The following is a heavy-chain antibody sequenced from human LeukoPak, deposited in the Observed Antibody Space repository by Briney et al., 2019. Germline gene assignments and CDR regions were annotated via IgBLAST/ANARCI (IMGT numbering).Heavy chain of an antibody. Sequence: GGSLRLSCAASGFTFSSYSMNWVRQAPGKGLEWVAAIPYDGNSEYYADSVKGRFTISRDNSKNTLYLLMNSLRAEDTAVYYCGGSSGRSYYFDYWGQGTLVTVSS. CDR3: GGSSGRSYYFDY. J-gene: IGHJ4*02. V-gene: IGHV3-30*02. CDR1: GFTFSSYS. CDR2: IPYDGNSE. D-gene: IGHD6-13*01.